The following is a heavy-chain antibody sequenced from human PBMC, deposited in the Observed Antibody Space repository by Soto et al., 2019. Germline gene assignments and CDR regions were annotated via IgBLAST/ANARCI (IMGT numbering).Heavy chain of an antibody. Sequence: PGGSLRLSCAASGFTFSSYAMSWVRQAPGQGLEWVSAISGSGGSTYYADPAKGRFTISSDNAKKTMYQQMNSLRAEDTAVYYCAKVEGFYYASSGLAVFDYWGQGTLVTVSS. V-gene: IGHV3-23*01. J-gene: IGHJ4*02. CDR1: GFTFSSYA. D-gene: IGHD3-22*01. CDR3: AKVEGFYYASSGLAVFDY. CDR2: ISGSGGST.